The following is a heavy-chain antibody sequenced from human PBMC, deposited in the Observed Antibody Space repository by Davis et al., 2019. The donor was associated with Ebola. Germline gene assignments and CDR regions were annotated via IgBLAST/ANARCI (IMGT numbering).Heavy chain of an antibody. D-gene: IGHD3-22*01. CDR3: ASGYDSSGYYLKRIDAFDI. V-gene: IGHV1-18*04. J-gene: IGHJ3*02. CDR1: GYTFTNYG. CDR2: INPHNGNT. Sequence: AASVKVSCKTSGYTFTNYGITWVRQAPGQGLEWMGWINPHNGNTNYAQNVQGRVTMTTDTSTSTAYMELRSLRSDDTAVYYCASGYDSSGYYLKRIDAFDIWGQGTMVTVSS.